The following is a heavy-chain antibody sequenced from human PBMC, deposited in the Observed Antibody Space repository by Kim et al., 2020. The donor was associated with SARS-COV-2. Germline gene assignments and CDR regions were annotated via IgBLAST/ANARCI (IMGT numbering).Heavy chain of an antibody. CDR2: ISYDGSNK. V-gene: IGHV3-30*04. Sequence: GGSLRLSCAASGFTFSSYAMHWVRQAPGKGLEWVAVISYDGSNKYYADSVKGRFTISRDNSKNTLYLQMNSLRAEDTAVYSCARDRGGSSSGYYYYGIDV. CDR1: GFTFSSYA. J-gene: IGHJ6*01. D-gene: IGHD6-6*01. CDR3: ARDRGGSSSGYYYYGIDV.